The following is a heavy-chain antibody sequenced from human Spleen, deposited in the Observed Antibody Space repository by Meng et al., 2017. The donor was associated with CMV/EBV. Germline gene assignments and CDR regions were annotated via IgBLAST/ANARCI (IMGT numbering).Heavy chain of an antibody. Sequence: QAQRPQWGAGRLKPSETLSLTFPVYGGSFSGSYWSWIRQPPGKGLEWIGEINHSGSTNYNPSLKSRVTISVDTSKNQFSLKLSSVTAADTAVYYCAFYVWGSYRSAPFDYWGQGTLVTVSS. CDR2: INHSGST. V-gene: IGHV4-34*01. D-gene: IGHD3-16*02. CDR3: AFYVWGSYRSAPFDY. J-gene: IGHJ4*02. CDR1: GGSFSGSY.